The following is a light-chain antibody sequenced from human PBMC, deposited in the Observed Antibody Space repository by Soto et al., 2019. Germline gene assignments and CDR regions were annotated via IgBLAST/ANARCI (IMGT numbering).Light chain of an antibody. V-gene: IGKV1-9*01. Sequence: DIPLTQSPSFLSASVGDRVTLXCRASQGISSYLAWYQQKPGKAPKLLIYAAATLASGVPARFSGIGSGTHFTLTISSLQPEDFGTYYCQRANSFPRTFGQGTKVDIK. CDR3: QRANSFPRT. CDR1: QGISSY. CDR2: AAA. J-gene: IGKJ1*01.